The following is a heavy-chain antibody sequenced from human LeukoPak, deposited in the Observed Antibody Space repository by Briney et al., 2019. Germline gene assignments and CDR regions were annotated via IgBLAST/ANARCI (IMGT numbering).Heavy chain of an antibody. CDR2: IYNSGSP. V-gene: IGHV4-38-2*01. CDR3: ARNSSGNYFDY. D-gene: IGHD1-26*01. CDR1: GNSISNSYY. Sequence: PSETLSLTCAVSGNSISNSYYWGWLRQPPGKELEWIGSIYNSGSPHHNPSLKSRVTISVDPSKNQFFLKLSSVTAADTPVYYCARNSSGNYFDYCGHGTLVSVSS. J-gene: IGHJ4*01.